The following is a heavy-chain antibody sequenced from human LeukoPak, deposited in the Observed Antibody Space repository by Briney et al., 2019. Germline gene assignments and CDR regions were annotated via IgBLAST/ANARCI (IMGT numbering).Heavy chain of an antibody. J-gene: IGHJ4*02. CDR3: ARDPSLGAVPGYGIDY. CDR1: GGSISSGSYS. V-gene: IGHV4-30-2*01. D-gene: IGHD5-12*01. CDR2: IYPRGST. Sequence: SETLSLTCAVSGGSISSGSYSWSWIRQPPGKGLEWIGYIYPRGSTYYNPSLKSRVILSLDKSANQFSLNLSSVTAADTAVYYCARDPSLGAVPGYGIDYWGQGTRVTVPS.